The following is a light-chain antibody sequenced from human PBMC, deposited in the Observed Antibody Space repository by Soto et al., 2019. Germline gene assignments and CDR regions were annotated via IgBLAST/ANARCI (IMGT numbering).Light chain of an antibody. V-gene: IGKV2-24*01. J-gene: IGKJ2*01. Sequence: DIVMTQSPLSLPVTLGQPASISCRSSHSLVYSDGNTYLSWLQQRPGQPPRLLIYKISNRFNGVPDRFSGGGAGTEFTLEISRVEAEDVGVYYCMQVAQFPYTFGQGTKLEIK. CDR2: KIS. CDR3: MQVAQFPYT. CDR1: HSLVYSDGNTY.